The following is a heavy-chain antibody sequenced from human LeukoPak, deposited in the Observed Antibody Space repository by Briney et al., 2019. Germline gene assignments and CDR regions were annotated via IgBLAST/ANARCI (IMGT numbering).Heavy chain of an antibody. D-gene: IGHD3-10*01. CDR2: ISGSGGST. CDR1: GFTFSSYA. J-gene: IGHJ5*02. Sequence: GGSLRLSCAASGFTFSSYAMSWVRQAPGNGLEWVSAISGSGGSTYYAGSVKGRFTISRDNSKNTLYLQMNSLRAEDTAVYYCAKVEEKIGELLLFDPWGQGTLVTVSS. CDR3: AKVEEKIGELLLFDP. V-gene: IGHV3-23*01.